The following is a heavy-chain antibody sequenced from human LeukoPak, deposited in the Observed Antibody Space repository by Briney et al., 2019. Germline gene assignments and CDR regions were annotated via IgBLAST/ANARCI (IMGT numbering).Heavy chain of an antibody. CDR2: INPSGGST. D-gene: IGHD3-10*01. CDR3: ATLWFGEPYFDY. J-gene: IGHJ4*02. Sequence: ASVKVSCKASGYTFTSYYMHWVRQAPGQGLEWMGIINPSGGSTNYAQKFQGRVTMTRDMSTSTVYMELRSLRSEDTAVYYCATLWFGEPYFDYWGQGTLVTVSS. CDR1: GYTFTSYY. V-gene: IGHV1-46*01.